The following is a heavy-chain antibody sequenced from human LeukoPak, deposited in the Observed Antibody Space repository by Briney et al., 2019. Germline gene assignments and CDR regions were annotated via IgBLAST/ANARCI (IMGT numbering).Heavy chain of an antibody. CDR2: VDPEDGET. CDR1: GYTFTDYY. V-gene: IGHV1-69-2*01. J-gene: IGHJ4*02. D-gene: IGHD3-3*01. Sequence: GASVKVSCRVSGYTFTDYYMHWLQQAPGKGLEWMGLVDPEDGETIYAEKFQGRVTITADTSTDTAYMELSSLRSEDTAVYYCATVYYDFWSGYCDYWGQGTLVTVSS. CDR3: ATVYYDFWSGYCDY.